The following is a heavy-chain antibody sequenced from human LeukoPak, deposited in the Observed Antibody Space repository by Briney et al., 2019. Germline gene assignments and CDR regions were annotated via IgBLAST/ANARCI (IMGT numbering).Heavy chain of an antibody. CDR2: INSDGSIT. V-gene: IGHV3-74*01. CDR3: AKGAYCSSTSCYARSAEYFQH. Sequence: GGSLRLSCAASGFTFSRNWMHWVRQAPGKGLVWVSRINSDGSITNYADSVKGRFTISRDNAKNTLYLQMSSLRAEDTAVYYCAKGAYCSSTSCYARSAEYFQHWGQGTLVTVSS. CDR1: GFTFSRNW. J-gene: IGHJ1*01. D-gene: IGHD2-2*01.